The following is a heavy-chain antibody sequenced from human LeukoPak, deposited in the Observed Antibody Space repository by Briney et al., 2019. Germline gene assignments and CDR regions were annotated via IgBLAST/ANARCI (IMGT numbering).Heavy chain of an antibody. J-gene: IGHJ4*02. Sequence: ASVKVSCKASGYTFISYYMHLVRQAPGQGLEWMGIINPSGGSTSYAQKFQGRVTMTRDTSTNTVYMELSSLISEDTAVYFRARATLSDYYFNYWGQGTLVTVSS. V-gene: IGHV1-46*01. CDR3: ARATLSDYYFNY. CDR2: INPSGGST. CDR1: GYTFISYY.